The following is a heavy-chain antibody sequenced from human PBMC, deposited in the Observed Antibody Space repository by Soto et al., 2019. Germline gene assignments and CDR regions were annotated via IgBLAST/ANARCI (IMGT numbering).Heavy chain of an antibody. CDR2: ISSSSYI. CDR1: GFTFSSYS. V-gene: IGHV3-21*01. D-gene: IGHD3-10*01. J-gene: IGHJ6*02. CDR3: ARDRGLRSSYYYYGMAV. Sequence: PGGSLRLSCAASGFTFSSYSMNWVRQAPGKGLEWVSSISSSSYIYYADSVKGRFTISRDYAKKSLYLQMNSLRAEETAVYYFARDRGLRSSYYYYGMAVWGQGTTFTVSS.